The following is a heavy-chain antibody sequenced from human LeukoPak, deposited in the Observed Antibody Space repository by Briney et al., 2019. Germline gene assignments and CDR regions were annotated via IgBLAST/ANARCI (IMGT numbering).Heavy chain of an antibody. D-gene: IGHD4-17*01. Sequence: PGGSLRLSCAASGFTFSSYAMHWVRQAPGKGLEYVSAISSNGGSTYYANSVKGRFTISRDNSKNTLYLQMGSLRAEDMAVYYCARTYDYGDYGYYYYMDVWGKGTTVTVSS. CDR2: ISSNGGST. V-gene: IGHV3-64*01. CDR3: ARTYDYGDYGYYYYMDV. J-gene: IGHJ6*03. CDR1: GFTFSSYA.